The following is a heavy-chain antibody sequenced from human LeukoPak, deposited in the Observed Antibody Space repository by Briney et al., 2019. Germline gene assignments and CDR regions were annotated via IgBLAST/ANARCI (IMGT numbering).Heavy chain of an antibody. CDR3: AKDGDWNYLRYYYMDV. CDR1: GFTVSSNS. J-gene: IGHJ6*03. D-gene: IGHD1-7*01. CDR2: IYSDNT. V-gene: IGHV3-66*03. Sequence: GGSLRLSCTVSGFTVSSNSMSWVRQAPGKGLEWVSFIYSDNTHYSDSVKGRFTISRDNSKNTLYLQMNSLRADDTAVYYCAKDGDWNYLRYYYMDVWGKGTTVTVSS.